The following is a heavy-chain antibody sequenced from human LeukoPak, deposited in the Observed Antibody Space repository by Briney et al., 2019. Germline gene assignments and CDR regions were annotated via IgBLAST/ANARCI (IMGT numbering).Heavy chain of an antibody. CDR3: ARRPSYDFWSGYYGVDGLDI. J-gene: IGHJ3*02. CDR1: GYSFVSHW. CDR2: IYPGDSDT. D-gene: IGHD3-3*01. V-gene: IGHV5-51*01. Sequence: GESLKISCKASGYSFVSHWIVWVRQMPGKGLEWLRIIYPGDSDTRYSPSFQGQVTISADKSISTAYLQWNSLRASDTAMYYCARRPSYDFWSGYYGVDGLDIWGQGTLVTVSS.